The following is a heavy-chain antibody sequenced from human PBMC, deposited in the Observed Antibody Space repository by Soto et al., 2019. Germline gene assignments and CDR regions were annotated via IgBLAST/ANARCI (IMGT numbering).Heavy chain of an antibody. J-gene: IGHJ6*03. Sequence: ASVKVSGRASGYTFTSYYMHWVRQAPGQGLEWMGIINPSGGSTSYAQKFQGRVTMTRDTSTSTVYMELSRLRSEDTAVYYCARAGYSYGPYYMDVWGKGTTVTVSS. CDR3: ARAGYSYGPYYMDV. D-gene: IGHD5-18*01. V-gene: IGHV1-46*03. CDR2: INPSGGST. CDR1: GYTFTSYY.